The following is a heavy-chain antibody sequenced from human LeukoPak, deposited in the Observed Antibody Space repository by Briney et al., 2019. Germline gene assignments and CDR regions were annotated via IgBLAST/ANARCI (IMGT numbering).Heavy chain of an antibody. CDR1: GGSISSGSYF. CDR3: ARGLSLLGSEEGLPLGY. Sequence: SETLSLTFTVSGGSISSGSYFWSWIRQPPGGGLEWIGYISYRGSSNYNPSLKGRVTFSVDTSKNQISLRMISVTASDTAVYYCARGLSLLGSEEGLPLGYWGQGSLVTVSS. J-gene: IGHJ1*01. V-gene: IGHV4-61*01. CDR2: ISYRGSS. D-gene: IGHD2-21*01.